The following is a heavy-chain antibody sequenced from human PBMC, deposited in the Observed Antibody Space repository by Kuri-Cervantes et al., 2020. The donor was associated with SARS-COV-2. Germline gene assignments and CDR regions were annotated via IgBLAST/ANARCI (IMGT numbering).Heavy chain of an antibody. CDR2: IYWDDDK. J-gene: IGHJ3*02. CDR3: AHLYSSSSRFSAFDI. CDR1: GFSLSTSGVG. Sequence: SGPTLVKPTQTLTLTCTFSGFSLSTSGVGVGWIRQPPGKALDWLALIYWDDDKRYGPSLKSRLTITKDTSKNQVVLTMTNMDPVDTATYYRAHLYSSSSRFSAFDIWGQGTMVTVSS. V-gene: IGHV2-5*05. D-gene: IGHD6-6*01.